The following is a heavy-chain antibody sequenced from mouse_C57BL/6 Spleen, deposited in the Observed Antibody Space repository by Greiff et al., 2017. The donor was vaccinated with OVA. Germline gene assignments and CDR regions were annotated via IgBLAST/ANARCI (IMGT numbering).Heavy chain of an antibody. CDR3: ARHDGYYEVYAMDY. D-gene: IGHD2-3*01. Sequence: EVMLVESGGDLVKPGGSLKLSCAASGFTFSSYGMSWVRQTPDKRLEWVATISSGGSYTYYPDSVKGRFTISRDNAKNTLYLQMSSLKSEDTAMYYCARHDGYYEVYAMDYWGQGTSVTVSS. V-gene: IGHV5-6*02. CDR2: ISSGGSYT. J-gene: IGHJ4*01. CDR1: GFTFSSYG.